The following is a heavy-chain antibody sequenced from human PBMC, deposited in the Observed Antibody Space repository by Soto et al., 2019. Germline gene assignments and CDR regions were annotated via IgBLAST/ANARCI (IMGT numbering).Heavy chain of an antibody. V-gene: IGHV3-49*03. CDR3: ARDAGPITRLRCDVAV. D-gene: IGHD1-20*01. CDR1: GFIFADYA. Sequence: EVQLVESGGGLVQPGRSLRLSCTASGFIFADYAMAWFRQSPGKGLEWVGFIRAKAFSGTTEYAASVEGRFTISRDDSKSIDYLQMNTMQAEDTAMYYCARDAGPITRLRCDVAVWGKWTTVTVAS. J-gene: IGHJ6*03. CDR2: IRAKAFSGTT.